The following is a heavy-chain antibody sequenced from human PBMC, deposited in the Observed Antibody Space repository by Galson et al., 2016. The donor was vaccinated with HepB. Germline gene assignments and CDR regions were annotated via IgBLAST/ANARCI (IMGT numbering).Heavy chain of an antibody. CDR3: ARRTGNGFDP. J-gene: IGHJ5*02. D-gene: IGHD1-1*01. CDR1: GDSVSSNSAT. Sequence: CAISGDSVSSNSATWNWIRLSPSRGLEWLGRTYYRSKWYSDYALSVKSRITINADTSKSQFSLQLNSVTPEDTAVYYCARRTGNGFDPWGQGTQVTVSS. CDR2: TYYRSKWYS. V-gene: IGHV6-1*01.